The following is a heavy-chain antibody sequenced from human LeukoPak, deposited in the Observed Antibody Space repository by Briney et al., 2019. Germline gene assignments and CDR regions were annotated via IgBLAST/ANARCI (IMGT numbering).Heavy chain of an antibody. J-gene: IGHJ5*02. CDR1: GGSFSGYY. V-gene: IGHV4-34*01. CDR3: ARGVGVLAAAGFNWFDP. D-gene: IGHD6-13*01. Sequence: SETLSLTCAVYGGSFSGYYWSWIRQPPGKGLEWIGEINHSVSTNYNPSLKSRVTISVDTSKNQFSLKLSSVTAADTAVYYCARGVGVLAAAGFNWFDPWGQGTLVTVSS. CDR2: INHSVST.